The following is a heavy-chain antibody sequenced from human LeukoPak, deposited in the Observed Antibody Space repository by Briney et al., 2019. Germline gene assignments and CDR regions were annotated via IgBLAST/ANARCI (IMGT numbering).Heavy chain of an antibody. J-gene: IGHJ4*02. Sequence: GGSLRLSCAASGFTFSSYGMHWVRQAPGKGLEWVAVISYDGSNKYYADSVKGRFTISRDNSKNTLYLQMNSLKAEDTAVYYCAKDLDYGDYVGLDYWGQGTLVTVSS. D-gene: IGHD4-17*01. CDR1: GFTFSSYG. CDR3: AKDLDYGDYVGLDY. V-gene: IGHV3-30*18. CDR2: ISYDGSNK.